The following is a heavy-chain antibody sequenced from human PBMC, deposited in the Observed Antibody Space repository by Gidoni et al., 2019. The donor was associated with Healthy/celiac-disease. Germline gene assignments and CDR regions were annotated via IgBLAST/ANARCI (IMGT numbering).Heavy chain of an antibody. CDR2: INSDGSST. Sequence: EVQLVESGGGLVQPGGSLRLSCAAPGFTFSSYWMHWVRQATGKGRVWVSRINSDGSSTSYADSVKGRFTISRDNAKNTLYLQMNSLRAEDTAVYYCARDYVLRYFDWYAFDIWGQGTMVTVSS. CDR1: GFTFSSYW. V-gene: IGHV3-74*01. J-gene: IGHJ3*02. CDR3: ARDYVLRYFDWYAFDI. D-gene: IGHD3-9*01.